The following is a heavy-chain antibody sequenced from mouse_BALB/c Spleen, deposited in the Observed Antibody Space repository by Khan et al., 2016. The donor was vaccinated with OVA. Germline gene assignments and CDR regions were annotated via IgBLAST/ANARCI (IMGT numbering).Heavy chain of an antibody. V-gene: IGHV1S137*01. Sequence: QVRLQQSGPELVRPGVSVKISCKGPDYTFTDYPMHWVQQSHVKSLEWIGAVSTYYGNANYNQKFKGKAIMTVDKSSSTVYMELARLTSDDSAIYYGARDDGYSLFAYWGQGTLFPVSA. CDR2: VSTYYGNA. J-gene: IGHJ3*01. D-gene: IGHD2-3*01. CDR3: ARDDGYSLFAY. CDR1: DYTFTDYP.